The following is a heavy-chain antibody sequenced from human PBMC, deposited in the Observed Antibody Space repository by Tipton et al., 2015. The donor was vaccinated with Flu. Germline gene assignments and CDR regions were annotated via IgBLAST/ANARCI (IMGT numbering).Heavy chain of an antibody. J-gene: IGHJ4*02. CDR1: GFTFSNYW. CDR2: IKRDGSQK. CDR3: ARERYGDYFDY. Sequence: SLRLSCAASGFTFSNYWMSWVRQAPGKGLEWVANIKRDGSQKYYVDSVKGRFTISRDNAKNSLYLPMNSPRADDTAVYYCARERYGDYFDYWGQGTLVTVSS. V-gene: IGHV3-7*01. D-gene: IGHD1-14*01.